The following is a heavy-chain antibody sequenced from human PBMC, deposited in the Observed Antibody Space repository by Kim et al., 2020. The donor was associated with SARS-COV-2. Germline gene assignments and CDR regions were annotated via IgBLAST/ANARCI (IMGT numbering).Heavy chain of an antibody. D-gene: IGHD2-8*01. CDR1: GFTVSSNY. V-gene: IGHV3-53*01. J-gene: IGHJ5*02. Sequence: GGSLRLSCAASGFTVSSNYMSWVRQAPGKGLEWVSVIYSGGSTYYADSVKGRFTISRDNSKNTLYLQMNSLRAEDTAVYYCARVPANGWFDPWGQGTLVTVSS. CDR2: IYSGGST. CDR3: ARVPANGWFDP.